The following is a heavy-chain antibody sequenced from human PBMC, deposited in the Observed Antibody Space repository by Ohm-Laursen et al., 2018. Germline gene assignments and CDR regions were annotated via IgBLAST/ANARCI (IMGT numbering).Heavy chain of an antibody. J-gene: IGHJ4*02. CDR3: ARTSNGTEDY. V-gene: IGHV3-23*01. D-gene: IGHD1-26*01. CDR1: GFTFSSYA. Sequence: SLRLSCAASGFTFSSYAMSWVRQAPGKGLEWVSAISGSGGSTYYVDSVKGRFTISRDNSKNTLYLQMNSLRAEDAAVYYCARTSNGTEDYWGQGTLVTVSS. CDR2: ISGSGGST.